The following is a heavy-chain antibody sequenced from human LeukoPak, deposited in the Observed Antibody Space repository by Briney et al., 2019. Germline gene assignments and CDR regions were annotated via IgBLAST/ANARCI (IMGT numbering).Heavy chain of an antibody. CDR1: GGSISSGDYY. Sequence: SETLSLTCTVSGGSISSGDYYWSWIRQPPGKGLEWIGYIYYSGSTYYNPSLKSRVTISVDTSKNQFSLKLSSVTAADTAVYYCARPSGGTPLKRFDYWGQGTQVTVSS. J-gene: IGHJ4*02. V-gene: IGHV4-30-4*08. CDR2: IYYSGST. CDR3: ARPSGGTPLKRFDY. D-gene: IGHD1-1*01.